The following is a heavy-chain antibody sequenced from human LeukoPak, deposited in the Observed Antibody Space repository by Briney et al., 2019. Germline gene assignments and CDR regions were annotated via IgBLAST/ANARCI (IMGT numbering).Heavy chain of an antibody. J-gene: IGHJ4*02. D-gene: IGHD6-13*01. V-gene: IGHV3-21*01. CDR1: GFTFSSYS. CDR2: ISSSSSYI. CDR3: ARDSIAAAGTGGYYFDY. Sequence: GGSLRLSCAASGFTFSSYSMNWVRQAPGKGLEWVSSISSSSSYIYYADSVKGRFTISRDNAKNSLYLQMNSLRAEDTAVYYCARDSIAAAGTGGYYFDYWDQGTLVTVSS.